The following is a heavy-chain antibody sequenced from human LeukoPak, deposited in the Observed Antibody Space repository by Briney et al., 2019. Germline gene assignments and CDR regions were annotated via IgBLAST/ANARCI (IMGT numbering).Heavy chain of an antibody. CDR1: GYTFTSYY. Sequence: GASVKVSCKASGYTFTSYYMHWVRQAPGQGLEWMGIINPSGGSTSYAQKFQGRVTMTRDMSTSTAYMDLRSLRSDDTAVYYCARVRNSGFRYVDSWGQGTLVAVSS. J-gene: IGHJ4*02. CDR3: ARVRNSGFRYVDS. CDR2: INPSGGST. V-gene: IGHV1-46*01. D-gene: IGHD5-12*01.